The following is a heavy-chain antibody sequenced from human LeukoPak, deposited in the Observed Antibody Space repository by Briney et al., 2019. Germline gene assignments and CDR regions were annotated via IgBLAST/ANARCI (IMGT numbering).Heavy chain of an antibody. CDR2: IYYSGNT. J-gene: IGHJ4*02. Sequence: ASETLSLTCTVSGGSISSYYWSWIRQPPGKGLEWIGYIYYSGNTNYNPSLKSRVTISVDTSKNQFSLKLSSVTAADTAVYYCARDRSGLLDYWGQGTLVTVSS. V-gene: IGHV4-59*01. CDR1: GGSISSYY. CDR3: ARDRSGLLDY. D-gene: IGHD3-10*01.